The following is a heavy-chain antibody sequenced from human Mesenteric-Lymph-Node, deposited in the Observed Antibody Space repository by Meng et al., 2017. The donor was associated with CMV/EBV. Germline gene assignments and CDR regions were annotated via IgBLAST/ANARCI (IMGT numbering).Heavy chain of an antibody. CDR3: ARVEGGSHYYYYGMDV. CDR2: INPNSGGT. V-gene: IGHV1-2*02. Sequence: ASVKVSYKASGYTFTGYFLHWVRQAPGQGLEWMGWINPNSGGTNYAQQFQGRVTMTRDTSISTAYMELSRLRSDDTAVYYCARVEGGSHYYYYGMDVWGQGTTVTVSS. CDR1: GYTFTGYF. D-gene: IGHD3-16*01. J-gene: IGHJ6*02.